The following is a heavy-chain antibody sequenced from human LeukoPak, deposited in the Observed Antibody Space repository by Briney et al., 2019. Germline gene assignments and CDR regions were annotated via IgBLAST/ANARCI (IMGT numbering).Heavy chain of an antibody. D-gene: IGHD3-16*01. V-gene: IGHV3-23*01. CDR1: GFMFSRFG. CDR3: GRDPNGDYVGAFEF. J-gene: IGHJ3*01. CDR2: IHGNGETT. Sequence: GGCVRLSCVGSGFMFSRFGLIWVRQAPGKGLEWVSCIHGNGETTYYGDSVKGRFNNSRDNSKSTLYLQMNSLRVEDTAEYFCGRDPNGDYVGAFEFWGQGTKVAVSS.